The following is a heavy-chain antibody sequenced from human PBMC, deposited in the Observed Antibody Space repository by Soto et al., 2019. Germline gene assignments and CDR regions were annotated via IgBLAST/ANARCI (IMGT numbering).Heavy chain of an antibody. CDR1: GFTFSSYA. Sequence: EVQLLESGGGLVQPGGSLTLSCAASGFTFSSYAMSWVRQAPGKGLEWVSAISGSDLNTYYAESVKGRFTISRDNSKNTLYLQLNSLRAEDTAIYYCAKAFPPYYGSGSSYYFTFWGQGTLVTVSS. J-gene: IGHJ4*02. V-gene: IGHV3-23*01. CDR3: AKAFPPYYGSGSSYYFTF. CDR2: ISGSDLNT. D-gene: IGHD3-10*01.